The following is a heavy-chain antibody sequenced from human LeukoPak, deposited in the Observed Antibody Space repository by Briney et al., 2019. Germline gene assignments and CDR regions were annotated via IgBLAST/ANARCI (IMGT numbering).Heavy chain of an antibody. CDR3: ARASGSGEIDH. V-gene: IGHV4-30-2*01. CDR1: GGSISSGGFS. Sequence: SQTLSLTCAVSGGSISSGGFSWSWIRQPPGKDLEWIGYIYHGGSTYYNPSLKSRVTISVDRFKNQFSLRLSSVTAADTAVYYCARASGSGEIDHWGQGTLVTVSS. J-gene: IGHJ4*02. D-gene: IGHD3-10*01. CDR2: IYHGGST.